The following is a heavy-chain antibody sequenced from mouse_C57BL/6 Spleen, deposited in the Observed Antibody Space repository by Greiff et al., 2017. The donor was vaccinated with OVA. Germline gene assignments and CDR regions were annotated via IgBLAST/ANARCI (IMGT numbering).Heavy chain of an antibody. D-gene: IGHD1-1*01. CDR3: ATKEYYGSSDDY. V-gene: IGHV1-84*01. CDR1: GYTFTDYS. Sequence: VQLQQSGAELVKPGASVKLSCTASGYTFTDYSMHWVKQRPGQGLEWIGWFYPGNGDTKYNGKFKGKATMTADKSSSTAYMELSSLTSEDSAVYYCATKEYYGSSDDYWGQGTTLTVSS. J-gene: IGHJ2*01. CDR2: FYPGNGDT.